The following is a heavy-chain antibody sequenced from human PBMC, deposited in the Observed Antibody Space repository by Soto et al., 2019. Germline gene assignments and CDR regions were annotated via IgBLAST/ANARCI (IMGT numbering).Heavy chain of an antibody. CDR1: GYTFFTYD. J-gene: IGHJ5*02. Sequence: QVHLVQSGVEVKTPGASVKVSCQASGYTFFTYDISSVRQAPGQGLEWMGWISTYSGDTKYAHKIQGRVTMPTVTPTTTAYLELRSLRSDDTAAYYCARHHGPTTSENWFAPWGQGTLVTVSS. D-gene: IGHD5-12*01. CDR3: ARHHGPTTSENWFAP. V-gene: IGHV1-18*01. CDR2: ISTYSGDT.